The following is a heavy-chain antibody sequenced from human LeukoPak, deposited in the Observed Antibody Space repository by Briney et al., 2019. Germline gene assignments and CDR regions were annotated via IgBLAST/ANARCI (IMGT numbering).Heavy chain of an antibody. CDR2: ISGRGGST. D-gene: IGHD2-21*01. CDR3: AKAPVWNYYYGLDV. J-gene: IGHJ6*02. Sequence: GGSLRLSCAASGFTFSSYAMSSIRQAPGKGLEWVSAISGRGGSTYYADSVKGRFTISRDNSNNTLYLHMDSLRAEDTAVYYCAKAPVWNYYYGLDVWGQGTTVTVSS. V-gene: IGHV3-23*01. CDR1: GFTFSSYA.